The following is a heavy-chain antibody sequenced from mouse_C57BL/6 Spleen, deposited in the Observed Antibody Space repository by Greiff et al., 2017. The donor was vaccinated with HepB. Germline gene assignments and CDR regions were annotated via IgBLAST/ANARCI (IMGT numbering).Heavy chain of an antibody. CDR3: ARIPTVVARYWYFDV. CDR1: GYTFTSYW. J-gene: IGHJ1*03. CDR2: IYPGSGST. Sequence: ESGAELVKPGASVKMSCKASGYTFTSYWITWVKQRPGQGLEWIGDIYPGSGSTNYNEKFKSKATLTVDTSSSTAYMQLSSLTSEDSAVYYCARIPTVVARYWYFDVWGTGTTVTVSS. D-gene: IGHD1-1*01. V-gene: IGHV1-55*01.